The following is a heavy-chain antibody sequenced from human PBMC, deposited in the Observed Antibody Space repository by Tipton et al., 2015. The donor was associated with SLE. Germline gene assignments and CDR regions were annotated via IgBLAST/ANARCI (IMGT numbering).Heavy chain of an antibody. V-gene: IGHV4-39*01. CDR1: GGSISSSSYY. D-gene: IGHD4/OR15-4a*01. Sequence: TLSLTCTVSGGSISSSSYYWGWIRQPPGKGLEWIGEINHSGITNYNPSLKSRVTISVDTSSNQFSLRLTSLTAADAAIYYCVRHRGASYFVYWGQGTLVTVSS. CDR2: INHSGIT. J-gene: IGHJ4*02. CDR3: VRHRGASYFVY.